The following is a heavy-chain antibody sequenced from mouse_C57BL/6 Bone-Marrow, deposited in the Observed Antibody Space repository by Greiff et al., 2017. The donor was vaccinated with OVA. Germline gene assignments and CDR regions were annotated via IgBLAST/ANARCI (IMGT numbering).Heavy chain of an antibody. V-gene: IGHV1-81*01. CDR1: GYTFTSYG. CDR3: ARFLYGRGAWFAY. Sequence: QVQLKQSGAELARPGASVKLSCKASGYTFTSYGISWVKQRTGQGLEWIGEIYPRSGNTYYNEKFKGKATLTADKSSSTAYMELRSLTSEDSAVYFGARFLYGRGAWFAYWGQGTLVTVSA. J-gene: IGHJ3*01. D-gene: IGHD1-1*01. CDR2: IYPRSGNT.